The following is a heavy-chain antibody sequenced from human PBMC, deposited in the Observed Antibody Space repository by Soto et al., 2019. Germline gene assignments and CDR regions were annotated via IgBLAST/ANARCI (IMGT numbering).Heavy chain of an antibody. J-gene: IGHJ4*02. Sequence: PGGSLRLSCFVSGVTFSTYAMYWVRQAPGKGLEWVALISFDGSSEYYADSVKGRFTISRDNSKDTLYLQMNSLRVEDTAVFYCARSVRGVINTGIDYWGQGTLVTVSS. V-gene: IGHV3-30*04. CDR3: ARSVRGVINTGIDY. CDR1: GVTFSTYA. D-gene: IGHD3-10*01. CDR2: ISFDGSSE.